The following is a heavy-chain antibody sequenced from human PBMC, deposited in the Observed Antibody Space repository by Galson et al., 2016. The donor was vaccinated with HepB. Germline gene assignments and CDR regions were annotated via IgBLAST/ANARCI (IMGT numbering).Heavy chain of an antibody. J-gene: IGHJ4*02. CDR1: EFTFSDYS. D-gene: IGHD3-9*01. Sequence: SMRLSCAAYEFTFSDYSMNWVRQAPGKGLEWVSYIRSTSSTIYYADSVKGRFTISRDNAKNSLYLQMNSLRDEDTAVYYCAREPDILTGYSFFDYWGQGTLVTVSS. CDR2: IRSTSSTI. CDR3: AREPDILTGYSFFDY. V-gene: IGHV3-48*02.